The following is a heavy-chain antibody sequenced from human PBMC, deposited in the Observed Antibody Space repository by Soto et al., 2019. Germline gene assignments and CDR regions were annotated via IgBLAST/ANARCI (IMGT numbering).Heavy chain of an antibody. CDR3: ARTAMVTYYYYGMDV. CDR2: INPNSGGT. Sequence: QVQLVQSGAEVKKPGASVKVSCKASGYTFTGYYMHWVRQAPGQGLEWMGWINPNSGGTNYAQKFQGRVTMTRDTSISTAYMELSRLRSDDTAVYYCARTAMVTYYYYGMDVWGQGTTVTVSS. V-gene: IGHV1-2*02. CDR1: GYTFTGYY. D-gene: IGHD5-18*01. J-gene: IGHJ6*02.